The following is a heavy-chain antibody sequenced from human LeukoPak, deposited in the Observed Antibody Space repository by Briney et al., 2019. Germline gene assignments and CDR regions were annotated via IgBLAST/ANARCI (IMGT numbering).Heavy chain of an antibody. D-gene: IGHD5-24*01. CDR2: ISGSGGST. J-gene: IGHJ3*02. Sequence: GGSLRLSCAASGFTFSSFAMSWVRQAPGKGLEWVSAISGSGGSTYYADSVKGRFTISRDNSKNTLHLQMNSLRAEDTAVYYCAKDCRQMAAYDAFDIWGQGTTVTVSS. CDR3: AKDCRQMAAYDAFDI. V-gene: IGHV3-23*01. CDR1: GFTFSSFA.